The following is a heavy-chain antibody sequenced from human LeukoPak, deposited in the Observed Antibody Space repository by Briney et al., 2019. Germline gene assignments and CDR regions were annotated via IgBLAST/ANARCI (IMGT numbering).Heavy chain of an antibody. CDR3: AREGVYSSSWQTFDY. CDR1: GFTFSSYW. Sequence: GGSLRLSCAASGFTFSSYWMHWVRQAPGKGLVWVSRINSDGSSTSYADSVKGRFTISRDNAKNTLYLQMNSLRAEDTAVYYCAREGVYSSSWQTFDYWGQGTLVTVSS. J-gene: IGHJ4*02. CDR2: INSDGSST. D-gene: IGHD6-13*01. V-gene: IGHV3-74*01.